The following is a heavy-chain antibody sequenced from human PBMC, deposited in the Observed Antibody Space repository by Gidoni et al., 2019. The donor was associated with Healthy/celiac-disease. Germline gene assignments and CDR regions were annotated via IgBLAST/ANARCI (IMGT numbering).Heavy chain of an antibody. CDR3: ARDGAGGGYFDY. J-gene: IGHJ4*02. CDR2: IIPNLGIA. CDR1: GGTFSSYA. Sequence: QVQLVQSGAEVKKPGSSVKVSCKASGGTFSSYAISWVRQAPGQGLEWMGRIIPNLGIANYGQKFQGRVTITADKSTSTAYMELSSLRSEDTAVYYCARDGAGGGYFDYWGQGTLVTVSS. V-gene: IGHV1-69*09. D-gene: IGHD3-16*01.